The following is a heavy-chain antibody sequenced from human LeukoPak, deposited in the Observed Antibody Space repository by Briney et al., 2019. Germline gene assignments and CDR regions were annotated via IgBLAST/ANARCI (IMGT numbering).Heavy chain of an antibody. V-gene: IGHV3-15*01. J-gene: IGHJ4*02. CDR2: IKAKTDGGTA. CDR3: STGGGTNDF. D-gene: IGHD1-1*01. Sequence: GGSLRLSCVVSGFSFNNAWVGWVRQAPGKGLEWVGRIKAKTDGGTADYAAHVKGRFTISRDDSKNTVFLQMDSLKIEDTAVYFCSTGGGTNDFWGQGALVTVSS. CDR1: GFSFNNAW.